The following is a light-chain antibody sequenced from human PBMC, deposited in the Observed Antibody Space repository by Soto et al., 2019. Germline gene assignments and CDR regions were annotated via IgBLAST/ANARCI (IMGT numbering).Light chain of an antibody. CDR2: AAS. V-gene: IGKV1-39*01. Sequence: DIQMTQSPSSLSASLGDRVTIACRASQSISRYLNWYQHKPGKAPNLLIYAASSLKPGVPSRFSGSGSGTDFTLTISSLQPEDFATYYCQQSYSTPQTFGQGTMVDI. CDR1: QSISRY. J-gene: IGKJ1*01. CDR3: QQSYSTPQT.